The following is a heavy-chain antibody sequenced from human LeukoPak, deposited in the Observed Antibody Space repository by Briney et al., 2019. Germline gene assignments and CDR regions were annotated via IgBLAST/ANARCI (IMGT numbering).Heavy chain of an antibody. D-gene: IGHD2-2*01. CDR3: ARDIVVPAAIWFDGYYYYGMDV. Sequence: SETLSLTCTVSGGSISSYYWSWIRQPPGKGPEWIGYIYYSGGTNYNPSLKSRVTISVDTSKNQFSLKLSSVTAADTAVYYCARDIVVPAAIWFDGYYYYGMDVWGQGTTDTVSS. CDR2: IYYSGGT. CDR1: GGSISSYY. V-gene: IGHV4-59*01. J-gene: IGHJ6*02.